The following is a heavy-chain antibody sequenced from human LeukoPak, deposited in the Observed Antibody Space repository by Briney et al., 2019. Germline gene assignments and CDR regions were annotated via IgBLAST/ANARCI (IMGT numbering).Heavy chain of an antibody. CDR3: ARVHGVCNTTTCYVANADV. Sequence: PGGSLILSCAASGFTFSSYSMNWVRQSPGKGLEWISYISSRGGTVFYADSVRGRFTISRDNDRNSVFLQMNGLRDDDTATYYCARVHGVCNTTTCYVANADVWGKGTTVSVS. J-gene: IGHJ6*03. D-gene: IGHD2-2*01. CDR2: ISSRGGTV. V-gene: IGHV3-48*02. CDR1: GFTFSSYS.